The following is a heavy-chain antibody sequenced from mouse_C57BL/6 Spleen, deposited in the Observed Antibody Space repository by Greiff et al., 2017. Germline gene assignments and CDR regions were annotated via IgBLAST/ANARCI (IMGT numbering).Heavy chain of an antibody. CDR2: IYPSDSET. Sequence: QVQLQQSGAELVRPGSSVKLSCKASGYTFTSYWMDWVKQRPGQGLEWIGNIYPSDSETHYNQKFKDKATLTVDKSSSTAYMQLSSLTSEDSAVYYCARERDGFPYYYVMDHWGQGTSVTVSS. D-gene: IGHD2-3*01. CDR3: ARERDGFPYYYVMDH. V-gene: IGHV1-61*01. CDR1: GYTFTSYW. J-gene: IGHJ4*01.